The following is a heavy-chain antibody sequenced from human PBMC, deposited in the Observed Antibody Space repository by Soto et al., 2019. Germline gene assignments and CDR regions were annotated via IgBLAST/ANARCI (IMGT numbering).Heavy chain of an antibody. CDR1: GFTFSCYG. CDR2: IWYDGSNK. D-gene: IGHD4-4*01. J-gene: IGHJ6*02. V-gene: IGHV3-33*01. Sequence: QVQLVESGGGVVQPGRSLRLSCAASGFTFSCYGMHWVRQAPGKGLEWVAVIWYDGSNKYYADSVKGRFTISRDNSKNTLYLQMNSLRAEDTAVYYCARDFGTVTTRYYYGMDVWGQGTTVTVSS. CDR3: ARDFGTVTTRYYYGMDV.